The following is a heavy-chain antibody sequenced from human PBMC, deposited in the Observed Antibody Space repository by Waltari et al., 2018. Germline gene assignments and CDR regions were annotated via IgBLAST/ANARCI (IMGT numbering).Heavy chain of an antibody. J-gene: IGHJ2*01. CDR3: ANGLSGYFDL. CDR1: GFPFSSSA. CDR2: ISGSGAGT. V-gene: IGHV3-23*01. D-gene: IGHD2-2*03. Sequence: EVQLLESGGGLVQPGGSLRLSCVASGFPFSSSAMPWVRQAPGKGLEWVSTISGSGAGTFYADSVKGRFTISRDNSKNTLYLQMNSLRAEDTAVYYCANGLSGYFDLWGRGTLVTVSS.